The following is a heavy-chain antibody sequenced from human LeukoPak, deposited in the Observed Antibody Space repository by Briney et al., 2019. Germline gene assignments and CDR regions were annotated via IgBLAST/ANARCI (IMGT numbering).Heavy chain of an antibody. J-gene: IGHJ4*02. Sequence: PSETLSLTCTVSGGSISSSSYYWGWIRQPPGKGLEWIGSIYYSGSTYYNPSLKSRVTISVDTSKNQFSLKLSSVTAADTAVYYCASRAKPTWIQVDYWGQGTLVTVSS. CDR2: IYYSGST. V-gene: IGHV4-39*07. CDR3: ASRAKPTWIQVDY. CDR1: GGSISSSSYY. D-gene: IGHD5-18*01.